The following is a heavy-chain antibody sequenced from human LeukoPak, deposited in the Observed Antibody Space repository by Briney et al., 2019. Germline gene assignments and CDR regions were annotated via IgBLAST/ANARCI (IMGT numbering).Heavy chain of an antibody. J-gene: IGHJ3*02. CDR3: AKSPAVPGYYDSSGYYYI. V-gene: IGHV3-23*01. Sequence: GRSLRLSCAASGFTFSSYAMHWVRQAPGKGLEWVSAISGSGGSTYYADSVKGRFTISRDNSKNTLYLQMNSLRAEDTAVYYCAKSPAVPGYYDSSGYYYIWGQGTMVTVSS. CDR2: ISGSGGST. CDR1: GFTFSSYA. D-gene: IGHD3-22*01.